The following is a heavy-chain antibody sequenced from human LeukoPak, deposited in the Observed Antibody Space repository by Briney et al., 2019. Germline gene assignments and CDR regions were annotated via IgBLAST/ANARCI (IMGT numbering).Heavy chain of an antibody. CDR3: ARDYTAMVTFDY. D-gene: IGHD5-18*01. CDR2: ISSSSSYI. CDR1: VFTFSSYS. J-gene: IGHJ4*02. Sequence: GGSLRLSCAASVFTFSSYSMNWVRQAPGKGLEWVSSISSSSSYIYYADSVKGRFTISRDNAKNSLYLQMNSLRAEDTAGYYCARDYTAMVTFDYWGQGTLVTVSS. V-gene: IGHV3-21*01.